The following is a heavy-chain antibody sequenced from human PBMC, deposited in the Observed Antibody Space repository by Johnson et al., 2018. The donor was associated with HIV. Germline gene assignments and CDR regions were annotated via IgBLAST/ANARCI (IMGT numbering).Heavy chain of an antibody. D-gene: IGHD1-7*01. Sequence: QVQLVESGGGLVKPGWSLRLSCAASGFTFSDYYMTWIRQAPGKGLAWVSYISSSGSTMYYADSVKGRFTISRDNAKNSLYLQMNSLRAEDTAVYHCARRGNWNYLKSAFDIWGQGTMVTVSS. V-gene: IGHV3-11*04. CDR2: ISSSGSTM. J-gene: IGHJ3*02. CDR3: ARRGNWNYLKSAFDI. CDR1: GFTFSDYY.